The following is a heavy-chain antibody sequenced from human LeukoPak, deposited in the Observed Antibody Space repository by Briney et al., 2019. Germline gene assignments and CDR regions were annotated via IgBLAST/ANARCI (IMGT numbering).Heavy chain of an antibody. CDR2: ISGSGGST. J-gene: IGHJ4*02. CDR3: AKGGKWDVTPFDY. V-gene: IGHV3-23*01. CDR1: GFTFSSYA. D-gene: IGHD1-26*01. Sequence: GGSLRLSCAASGFTFSSYAMSWVRQAPGKGLEWVSAISGSGGSTHYADSVKGRFTISRDNSKNALYLQMNSLRAEDTAVYYCAKGGKWDVTPFDYWGQGTLVTVSS.